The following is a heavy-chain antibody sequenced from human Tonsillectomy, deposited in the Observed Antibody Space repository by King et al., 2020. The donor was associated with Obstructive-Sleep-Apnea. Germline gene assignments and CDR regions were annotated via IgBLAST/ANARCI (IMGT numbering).Heavy chain of an antibody. CDR3: AKPRDKWKHEAYYFDY. Sequence: VQLVESGGGLVQPGGSLRLSCAASGFTFSSYAMSWVRQAPGKGLEWVSAISVSGGSTYYADSVKGRFTISRDNSKNTLYLQMNSLRAEDTAVYYCAKPRDKWKHEAYYFDYWGQGTLVTVSS. J-gene: IGHJ4*02. CDR1: GFTFSSYA. D-gene: IGHD1-20*01. CDR2: ISVSGGST. V-gene: IGHV3-23*04.